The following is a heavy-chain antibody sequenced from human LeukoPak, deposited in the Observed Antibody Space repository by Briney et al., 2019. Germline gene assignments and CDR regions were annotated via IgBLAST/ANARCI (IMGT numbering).Heavy chain of an antibody. V-gene: IGHV3-74*01. D-gene: IGHD3-16*01. CDR2: INSDGSAT. CDR3: TRDLGGTSWGEWNY. Sequence: GGSLRLSCAASEFTFDSYWVHWVRQAPGKGLVWVSRINSDGSATNYADSVKGRFTISRDNAKNTLYLQMSSLRAEDTAVYYCTRDLGGTSWGEWNYWGQGTLVTVSS. J-gene: IGHJ4*02. CDR1: EFTFDSYW.